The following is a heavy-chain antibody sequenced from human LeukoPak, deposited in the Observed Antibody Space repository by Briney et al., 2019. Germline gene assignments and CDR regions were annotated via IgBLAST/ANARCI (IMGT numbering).Heavy chain of an antibody. CDR3: AREVGSGTFDI. J-gene: IGHJ3*02. D-gene: IGHD6-25*01. CDR2: ISPNTGGT. V-gene: IGHV1-2*02. CDR1: AYSLTDHY. Sequence: ASVKVSCKASAYSLTDHYVHWVRQAPGEGLEWMGWISPNTGGTIYAQKFQGRVTMTRDTSITTAYMELSKLRSDDTAFYYCAREVGSGTFDIWGQGTMVTVSS.